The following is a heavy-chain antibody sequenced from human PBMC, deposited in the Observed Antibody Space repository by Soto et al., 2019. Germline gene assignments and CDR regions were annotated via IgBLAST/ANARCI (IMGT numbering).Heavy chain of an antibody. J-gene: IGHJ3*02. Sequence: AGGPLGLSCAASGLIFSGAGMNGVRQAPGKGLEWVGLIRSKVDGGTTDYAAPVKGRFTISRDDSKNTLYLQMNSLKTEDTAVYYCTTGFTRLAAFDIWGQGTMVT. CDR3: TTGFTRLAAFDI. D-gene: IGHD6-6*01. V-gene: IGHV3-15*07. CDR1: GLIFSGAG. CDR2: IRSKVDGGTT.